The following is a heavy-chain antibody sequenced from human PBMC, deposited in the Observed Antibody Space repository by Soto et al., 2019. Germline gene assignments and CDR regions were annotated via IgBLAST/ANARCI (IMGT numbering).Heavy chain of an antibody. CDR2: INAGNGNT. Sequence: QVQLVQSGAEVTKPGASVKVSCKASGYTFTSYAMHWVRQAPGQRLEGMGWINAGNGNTKSSQKFQGRVTINRDTSASTAYIERSSRGSEDTAVYNCARDIWFGEQNGAAGMDWGQGTLCTDSS. CDR1: GYTFTSYA. J-gene: IGHJ4*02. V-gene: IGHV1-3*01. D-gene: IGHD3-10*01. CDR3: ARDIWFGEQNGAAGMD.